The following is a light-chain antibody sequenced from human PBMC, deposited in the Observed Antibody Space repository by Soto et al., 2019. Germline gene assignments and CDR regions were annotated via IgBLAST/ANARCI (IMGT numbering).Light chain of an antibody. V-gene: IGKV1-39*01. CDR2: AAS. CDR3: QQSLTIPYT. CDR1: QTISNH. J-gene: IGKJ2*01. Sequence: DIQMTQSPSSLSASVRDRVTITYRASQTISNHLNWYQQKPGKAPKLLIYAASTLQSGVPSRFGGSGSGTDLTLTITSLQPEGFATYYSQQSLTIPYTFGRGTKLEIK.